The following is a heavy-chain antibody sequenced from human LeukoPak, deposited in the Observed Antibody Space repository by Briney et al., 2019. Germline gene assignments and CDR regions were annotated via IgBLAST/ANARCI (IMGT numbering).Heavy chain of an antibody. J-gene: IGHJ4*02. V-gene: IGHV4-39*07. D-gene: IGHD3-22*01. CDR2: IYYSGST. Sequence: PSETLSLTCTVSGGSISSSSYYWGWIRQPPGKGLEWIGSIYYSGSTYYDPSLKSRVTISVDTSKNQFSLKLSSVTAADTAVYYCARSTSPTTYYYDSSSNEFDYWGQGTLVTVSS. CDR3: ARSTSPTTYYYDSSSNEFDY. CDR1: GGSISSSSYY.